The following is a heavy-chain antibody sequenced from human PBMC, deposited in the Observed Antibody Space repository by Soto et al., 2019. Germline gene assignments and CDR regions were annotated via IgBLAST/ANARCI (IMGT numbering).Heavy chain of an antibody. D-gene: IGHD6-19*01. Sequence: ASVKVSCKASGYTFTSYYMHWVRQAPGQGLEWMGIINPSGGSTSYAQKFQGRVTMTRDTSTSTVYMELSSLRSEDTAVYYCARGPPAYEQWLPWHWFDPWGQGTLVTVSS. V-gene: IGHV1-46*03. CDR1: GYTFTSYY. J-gene: IGHJ5*02. CDR2: INPSGGST. CDR3: ARGPPAYEQWLPWHWFDP.